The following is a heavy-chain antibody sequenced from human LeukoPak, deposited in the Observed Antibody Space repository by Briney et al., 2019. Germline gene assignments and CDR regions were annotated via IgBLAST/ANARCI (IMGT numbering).Heavy chain of an antibody. D-gene: IGHD6-6*01. V-gene: IGHV3-9*03. CDR1: GFIFDDYA. CDR2: ISWNSGSI. CDR3: AKSPYSSSSWDAFDI. Sequence: GRSLRLSCAASGFIFDDYAMHWVRQAPGKGLEWVSGISWNSGSIGYAVSVKGRFTISRDNAKNSLYLQMNSLRAEDMALYYCAKSPYSSSSWDAFDIWGQGTMVTVSS. J-gene: IGHJ3*02.